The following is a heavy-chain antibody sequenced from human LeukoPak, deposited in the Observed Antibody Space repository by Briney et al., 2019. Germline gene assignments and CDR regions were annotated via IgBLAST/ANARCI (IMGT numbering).Heavy chain of an antibody. CDR1: GFSISSGSY. J-gene: IGHJ4*02. D-gene: IGHD6-6*01. CDR2: IYYSGST. V-gene: IGHV4-38-2*02. CDR3: ARILSANRYSSSSGVDY. Sequence: PSETLSLTCTVSGFSISSGSYWGWIRQPPGKGLEWIGKIYYSGSTYYNPSLKSRVTISVDTSKNQFSLKLSSVTAADTAVYYCARILSANRYSSSSGVDYWGQGTLVTVSS.